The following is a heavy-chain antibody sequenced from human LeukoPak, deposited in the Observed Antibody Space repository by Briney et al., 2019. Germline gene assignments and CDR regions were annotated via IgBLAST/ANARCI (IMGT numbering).Heavy chain of an antibody. CDR1: GFTFSDYY. V-gene: IGHV3-11*01. Sequence: GGSLRLSCAASGFTFSDYYMSWIRQAPGKGLEWVSYISSSGSSIYYADSVKGRFTISRDNAKNPLYLQMNSLRAEDTAVYYCASKYDILTGFDYWGQGTLVTVSS. CDR2: ISSSGSSI. D-gene: IGHD3-9*01. J-gene: IGHJ4*02. CDR3: ASKYDILTGFDY.